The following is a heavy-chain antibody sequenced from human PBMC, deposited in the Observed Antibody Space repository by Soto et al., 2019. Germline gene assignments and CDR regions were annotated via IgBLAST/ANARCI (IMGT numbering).Heavy chain of an antibody. J-gene: IGHJ3*02. D-gene: IGHD3-22*01. CDR1: GFSLSNYW. CDR2: IKQDESRK. Sequence: EVQLVESGGGLVQPGESLRLTCAASGFSLSNYWMTWVRQAPGKGLEWVANIKQDESRKSYLDSVRGRFTISRDNARNSLYLHMNSLSAEDTALYYCARDVSPGDTTYYLDAFDIWGQGTMVTVSS. CDR3: ARDVSPGDTTYYLDAFDI. V-gene: IGHV3-7*05.